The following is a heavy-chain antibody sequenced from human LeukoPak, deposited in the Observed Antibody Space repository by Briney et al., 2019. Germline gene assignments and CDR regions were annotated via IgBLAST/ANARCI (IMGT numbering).Heavy chain of an antibody. CDR3: AGDRSGWYYFDY. V-gene: IGHV3-7*03. Sequence: GGSLRLSCAASGFTFSSYWMSWVHQAPGKGLEWVANIKQDGSEKYYVDSVKGRFTISRDNAKNSLYLQMNSLRAEDTAVYYCAGDRSGWYYFDYWGQGTLVTVSS. D-gene: IGHD6-19*01. CDR2: IKQDGSEK. CDR1: GFTFSSYW. J-gene: IGHJ4*02.